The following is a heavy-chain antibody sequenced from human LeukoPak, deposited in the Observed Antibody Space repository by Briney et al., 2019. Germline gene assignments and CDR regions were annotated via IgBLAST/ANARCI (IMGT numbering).Heavy chain of an antibody. V-gene: IGHV3-7*01. CDR3: AREGGLENKYYYYYYMDV. J-gene: IGHJ6*03. Sequence: PGGSLRLSCAASGFTFSSYWMSWVRRVPGKGLEWVANIKQDGSEKYYVDSAKGRFTISRDNAKNSLYLQMNSLRAEDTAVYYCAREGGLENKYYYYYYMDVWGKGTTVTVSS. CDR1: GFTFSSYW. D-gene: IGHD2/OR15-2a*01. CDR2: IKQDGSEK.